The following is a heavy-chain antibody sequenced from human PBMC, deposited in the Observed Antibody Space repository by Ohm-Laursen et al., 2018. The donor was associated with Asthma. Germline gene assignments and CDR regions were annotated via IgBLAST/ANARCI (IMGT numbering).Heavy chain of an antibody. J-gene: IGHJ2*01. CDR2: IKSKTDGGTT. Sequence: SLRLSCSASGFTFSNAWMSWVRQAPGKGLEWVGRIKSKTDGGTTDYAAPVKGRFTISRDDSKNTPYLQMNSLKTEDTAVYYCTTDVSGYVDWYFDLWGRGTLVTVSS. CDR1: GFTFSNAW. V-gene: IGHV3-15*01. D-gene: IGHD5-12*01. CDR3: TTDVSGYVDWYFDL.